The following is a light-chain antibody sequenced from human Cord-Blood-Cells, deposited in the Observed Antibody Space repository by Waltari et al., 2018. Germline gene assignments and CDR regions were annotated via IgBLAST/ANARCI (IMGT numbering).Light chain of an antibody. Sequence: DIQMTQSPSSLSASVGDRVTITCRASQSISSYLNWYQQKPGKAPNLLIYAASSLQSGVPSRFSGSGSGTDFTLTISSLQPEDFATYYCQQGDSTPRTFGQGTKVEIK. V-gene: IGKV1-39*01. CDR3: QQGDSTPRT. CDR1: QSISSY. J-gene: IGKJ1*01. CDR2: AAS.